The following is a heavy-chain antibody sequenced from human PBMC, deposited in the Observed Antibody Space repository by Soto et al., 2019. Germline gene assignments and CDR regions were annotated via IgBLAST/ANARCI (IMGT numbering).Heavy chain of an antibody. CDR3: ARHSGGSWEESKWFDQ. CDR2: IYYSGST. D-gene: IGHD2-15*01. Sequence: PSETLSLTCTVSGCSISSGDYYWSWILQPPGKGLEWIGYIYYSGSTYYNPSLKSRVTISLDTSKNQFSLKLSSVTAADTAVYYCARHSGGSWEESKWFDQWGQGSMVTSPQ. CDR1: GCSISSGDYY. V-gene: IGHV4-30-4*01. J-gene: IGHJ5*02.